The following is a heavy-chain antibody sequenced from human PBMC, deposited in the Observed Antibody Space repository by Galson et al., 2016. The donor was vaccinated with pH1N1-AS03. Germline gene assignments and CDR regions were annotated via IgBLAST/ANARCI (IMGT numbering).Heavy chain of an antibody. Sequence: SVKVSCKASGGTFSNYVISWVRQAPGQGLEWMGGINPAFGTTKYAQKFQGRVTITADESTRTAYMGLNSLRSADTAVYYCARGRRVAMTGFYYFDPWGQGTPVTVSS. V-gene: IGHV1-69*13. J-gene: IGHJ5*02. CDR3: ARGRRVAMTGFYYFDP. CDR1: GGTFSNYV. CDR2: INPAFGTT. D-gene: IGHD3-9*01.